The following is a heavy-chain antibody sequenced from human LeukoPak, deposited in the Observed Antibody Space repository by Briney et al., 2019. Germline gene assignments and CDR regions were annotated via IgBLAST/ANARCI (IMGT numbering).Heavy chain of an antibody. CDR1: GYTFTGCY. CDR3: ARDPTAREFGELVD. V-gene: IGHV1-2*02. J-gene: IGHJ4*02. Sequence: ASVKVSCKASGYTFTGCYMHWVRQAPGQGLEWMGWINPNSGGTNYAQKFQGRVTMTRDTSISTAYMELSRLRSDDTAVYYCARDPTAREFGELVDWGQGTLVTVSS. D-gene: IGHD3-10*01. CDR2: INPNSGGT.